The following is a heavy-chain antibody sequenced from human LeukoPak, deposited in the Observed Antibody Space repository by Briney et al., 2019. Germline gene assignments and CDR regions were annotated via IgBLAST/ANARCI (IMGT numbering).Heavy chain of an antibody. CDR1: GDSVSSNSAA. CDR3: ARATETGVDAFDI. Sequence: SQTLSLTCAISGDSVSSNSAAWNWIRQSPSGGLEWLGRTYYRSKWYNDYAVSVKSRITINPDTSKNQFSLQLNSVTPEDTAVYYCARATETGVDAFDIWGQGTMVTVSS. V-gene: IGHV6-1*01. CDR2: TYYRSKWYN. J-gene: IGHJ3*02. D-gene: IGHD3-10*01.